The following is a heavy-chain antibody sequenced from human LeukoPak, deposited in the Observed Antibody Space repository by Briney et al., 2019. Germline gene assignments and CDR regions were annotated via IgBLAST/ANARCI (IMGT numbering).Heavy chain of an antibody. Sequence: GGSLRLSCAASGFTFSSHGMNWVRQAPGKGLEWISGISPSADITYCADSVKGRFTISRDNSENTVYLHMSSPRAGDTAVYFCAKDDAWLQFNDWGQGTLVTVSS. V-gene: IGHV3-23*01. CDR3: AKDDAWLQFND. D-gene: IGHD5-24*01. CDR2: ISPSADIT. CDR1: GFTFSSHG. J-gene: IGHJ4*02.